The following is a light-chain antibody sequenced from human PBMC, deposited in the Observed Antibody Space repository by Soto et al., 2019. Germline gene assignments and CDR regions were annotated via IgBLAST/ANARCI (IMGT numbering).Light chain of an antibody. V-gene: IGKV1-27*01. Sequence: EIPMTQSPSSLSASVGDRVTITCRASQAISNYLAWYQQKPGKVPKLLIYAASTLQPGVPSRLSGSGSGTDFTLTISSLQPEDVATYYCQKYNSAPLTFGPGTQVDIK. J-gene: IGKJ3*01. CDR2: AAS. CDR1: QAISNY. CDR3: QKYNSAPLT.